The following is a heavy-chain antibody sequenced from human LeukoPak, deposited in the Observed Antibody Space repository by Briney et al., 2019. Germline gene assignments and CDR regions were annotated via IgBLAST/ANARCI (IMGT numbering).Heavy chain of an antibody. CDR2: IYYSGST. CDR1: GGSISRGGYY. CDR3: ARGGIAVAEDYFDY. D-gene: IGHD6-19*01. V-gene: IGHV4-31*03. J-gene: IGHJ4*02. Sequence: PSETLSLTCTVSGGSISRGGYYWSWIRQHPGKGLEWIGYIYYSGSTYYNPSLKSRVTISVDTSKNQFSLKLSSVTAADTAVYYCARGGIAVAEDYFDYWGQGTLVTVSS.